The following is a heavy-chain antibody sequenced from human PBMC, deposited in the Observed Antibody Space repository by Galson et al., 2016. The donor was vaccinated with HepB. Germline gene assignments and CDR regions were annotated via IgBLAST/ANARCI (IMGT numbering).Heavy chain of an antibody. V-gene: IGHV1-69*13. J-gene: IGHJ2*01. Sequence: SVKVSCKASGGTFSSYAISWVRQAPGQGLEWMGGIIPIFGTANYAQKFQGRVTITADESASTAYMELSSLRSEDTAVYYCARTGGRGSGWNFDLWGRGTLVTVSS. CDR2: IIPIFGTA. CDR3: ARTGGRGSGWNFDL. CDR1: GGTFSSYA. D-gene: IGHD2-15*01.